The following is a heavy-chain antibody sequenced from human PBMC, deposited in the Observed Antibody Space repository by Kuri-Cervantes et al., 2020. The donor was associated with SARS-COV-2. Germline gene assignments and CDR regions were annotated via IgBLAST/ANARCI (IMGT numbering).Heavy chain of an antibody. CDR2: IYYSGST. CDR1: GGSISSYY. V-gene: IGHV4-59*01. J-gene: IGHJ6*02. CDR3: SRASYGMDV. Sequence: SETLSLTCTVSGGSISSYYWSWIRQPPGKGLEWIGYIYYSGSTNYNPSLKSRVTISVDTSKNQFSLRVSSVTTADTAVYYCSRASYGMDVWGQGTTVTVSS.